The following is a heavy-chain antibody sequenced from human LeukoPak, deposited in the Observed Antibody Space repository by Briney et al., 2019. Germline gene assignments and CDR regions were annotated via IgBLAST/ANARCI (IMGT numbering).Heavy chain of an antibody. CDR2: INHSGGT. CDR3: ARQLTEQWLVHYWYFDY. CDR1: GGSFSGYY. Sequence: SETLSLTCAVYGGSFSGYYWSWIRQPPGKGLEWIGEINHSGGTNYNPSLRSRVTISVDTSKNQFSLKLSSVTAADTAVYYCARQLTEQWLVHYWYFDYWGQGTLVTVSS. V-gene: IGHV4-34*01. D-gene: IGHD6-19*01. J-gene: IGHJ4*02.